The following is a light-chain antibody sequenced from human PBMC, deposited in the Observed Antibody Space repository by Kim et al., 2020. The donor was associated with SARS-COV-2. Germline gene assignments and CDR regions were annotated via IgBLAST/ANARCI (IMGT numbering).Light chain of an antibody. J-gene: IGKJ2*01. V-gene: IGKV1-16*02. CDR1: QGIISH. CDR2: AAS. CDR3: QQDSRYPVN. Sequence: SVAVGVRVTITWRSMQGIISHLAWVQQKPGKAPKSLIYAASSVQSGVPSKFSGSGSGTDFTLAISSLQPEDYATYYNQQDSRYPVNFGQGTKLEI.